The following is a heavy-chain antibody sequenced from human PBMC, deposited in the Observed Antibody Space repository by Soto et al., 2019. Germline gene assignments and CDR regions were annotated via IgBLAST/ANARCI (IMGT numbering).Heavy chain of an antibody. V-gene: IGHV3-11*05. CDR2: ISSSSSYT. D-gene: IGHD3-9*01. J-gene: IGHJ4*02. CDR3: ASELRYFDWPLPSSDY. Sequence: GGSLRLSCAASGFTFSDYYMSWIRQAPGEGLEWVSYISSSSSYTNYADSVKGRFTISRDNAKNSLYLQMNSLRAEDTAVYYCASELRYFDWPLPSSDYWGQGTLVTVSS. CDR1: GFTFSDYY.